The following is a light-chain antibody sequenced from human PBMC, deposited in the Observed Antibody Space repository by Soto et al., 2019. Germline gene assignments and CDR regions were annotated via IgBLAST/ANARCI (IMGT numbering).Light chain of an antibody. V-gene: IGKV1-5*01. CDR2: DAS. Sequence: DIQMTQSPSTLSASVGDRVTITCRASQSISSWLAWYQQKPGKAPKLLIYDASSLESGVPSRFSGSGSGTEFTLTLSSLQPDDFATYYCQQYNSYSPITFGQGTRLAIK. CDR3: QQYNSYSPIT. J-gene: IGKJ5*01. CDR1: QSISSW.